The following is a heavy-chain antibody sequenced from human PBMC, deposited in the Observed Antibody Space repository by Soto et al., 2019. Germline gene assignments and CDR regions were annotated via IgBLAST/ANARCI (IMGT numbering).Heavy chain of an antibody. Sequence: QLQLQESGPGLVKPSETLSLTCTVSGGSISRSSYYWGWIRQPPGKGLEWIGSIYYSGSTYYNPSLKSRVTISVDTSKNQFSLKLSSVTAADTAVYYCARQTLDIVATNGWLCEFDYWGQGTLVTVSS. CDR1: GGSISRSSYY. CDR3: ARQTLDIVATNGWLCEFDY. J-gene: IGHJ4*02. CDR2: IYYSGST. D-gene: IGHD5-12*01. V-gene: IGHV4-39*01.